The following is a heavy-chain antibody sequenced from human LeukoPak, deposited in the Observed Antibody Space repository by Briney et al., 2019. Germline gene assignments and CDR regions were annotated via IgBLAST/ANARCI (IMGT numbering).Heavy chain of an antibody. CDR2: INHSGST. CDR3: ARVAHEYCSSTSCYWSDP. Sequence: SETLSLTCAVYGGSFSGYYWSWIRQPPGKGLEWIGEINHSGSTHYNPSLKSRVTISVDTSKNQFSLKLSSVTAADTAVYYCARVAHEYCSSTSCYWSDPWGQGTLVTVSS. CDR1: GGSFSGYY. V-gene: IGHV4-34*09. D-gene: IGHD2-2*01. J-gene: IGHJ5*02.